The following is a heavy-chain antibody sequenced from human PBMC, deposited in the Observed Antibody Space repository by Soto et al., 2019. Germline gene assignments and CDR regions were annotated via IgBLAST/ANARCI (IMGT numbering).Heavy chain of an antibody. D-gene: IGHD2-15*01. V-gene: IGHV4-30-2*01. CDR3: ERGRRCSGGSCHPFDY. J-gene: IGHJ4*02. Sequence: SETLSLTCAVSGGSISSGGYSWSWIRQPPGKGLEWIGYIYHSGSTYYNPSLKSRVTISVDRAKNQFSLKLSSVTAADTAVYSCERGRRCSGGSCHPFDYWGQGTLVTVSS. CDR1: GGSISSGGYS. CDR2: IYHSGST.